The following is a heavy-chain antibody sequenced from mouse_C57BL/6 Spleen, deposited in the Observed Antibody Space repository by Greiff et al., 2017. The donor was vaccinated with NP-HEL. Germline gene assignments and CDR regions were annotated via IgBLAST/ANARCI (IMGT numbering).Heavy chain of an antibody. V-gene: IGHV3-6*01. Sequence: EVQLVESGPGLVKPSQSLSLTCSVTGYSITSGYYWNWIRQFPGNKLEWMGYIRYDGSNNYNPSLKNRITITRDTSKNQFFLKLNSVTTEDTATYYCARPYGSSHYYAMDYWGQGTSVTVSS. CDR1: GYSITSGYY. J-gene: IGHJ4*01. CDR3: ARPYGSSHYYAMDY. CDR2: IRYDGSN. D-gene: IGHD1-1*01.